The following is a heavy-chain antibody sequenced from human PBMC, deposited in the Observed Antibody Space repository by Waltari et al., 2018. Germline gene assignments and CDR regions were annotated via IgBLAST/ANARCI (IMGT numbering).Heavy chain of an antibody. CDR1: GFTFTDYW. J-gene: IGHJ4*02. CDR3: ARGGSYYTDY. D-gene: IGHD1-26*01. CDR2: IKQDGSEK. V-gene: IGHV3-7*01. Sequence: EVQLVESGGGLVQPGGSLRLSCVASGFTFTDYWMSWVRQAPGKGLEWGANIKQDGSEKYHVDSVKGRFTISRDNAKNPLSLQMNRLRAEDTAVYYCARGGSYYTDYWGQGTLVTVSS.